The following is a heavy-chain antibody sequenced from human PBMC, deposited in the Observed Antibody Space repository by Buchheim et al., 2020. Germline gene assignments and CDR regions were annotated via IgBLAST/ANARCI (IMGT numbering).Heavy chain of an antibody. CDR3: AKDRDSTGWLEFAFDY. CDR1: GFTFSSYG. V-gene: IGHV3-30*18. Sequence: QVQLVESGGGVVQPGRSLRLSCAASGFTFSSYGIHWVRQAPGKGLEWVAVISFDGSSDDYADSVKGRFTISRDNSKNMVYLQMNILSTEDTAVYYCAKDRDSTGWLEFAFDYWGQGTL. J-gene: IGHJ4*02. D-gene: IGHD3-22*01. CDR2: ISFDGSSD.